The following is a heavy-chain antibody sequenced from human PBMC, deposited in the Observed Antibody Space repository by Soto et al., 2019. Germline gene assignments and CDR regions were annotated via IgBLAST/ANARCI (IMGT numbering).Heavy chain of an antibody. CDR3: ARDSRGSSHYDY. CDR2: IYYNGIT. CDR1: GDSISGYY. V-gene: IGHV4-59*01. J-gene: IGHJ4*02. D-gene: IGHD1-26*01. Sequence: SETLSLTCTVSGDSISGYYWSWIRQPPGKGLEWIGYIYYNGITNYNPSLKSRVTISVDTSKNQFSLTLSSVTAADTAVYYCARDSRGSSHYDYWGQGALVTVS.